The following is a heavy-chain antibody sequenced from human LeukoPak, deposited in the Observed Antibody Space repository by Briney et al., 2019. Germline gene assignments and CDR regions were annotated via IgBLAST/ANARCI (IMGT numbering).Heavy chain of an antibody. V-gene: IGHV3-33*01. CDR3: ARDRIAARPVYYYDMDV. CDR1: GFIFSSYG. Sequence: GRSLRLSCAASGFIFSSYGMHWVRQAPGKGLEWVVVIWYDGSDKYYAGSVKGRFTISRDNSKNTLYLQMNSLRAEDTAVYNCARDRIAARPVYYYDMDVWGQGTTVTVSS. D-gene: IGHD6-6*01. J-gene: IGHJ6*02. CDR2: IWYDGSDK.